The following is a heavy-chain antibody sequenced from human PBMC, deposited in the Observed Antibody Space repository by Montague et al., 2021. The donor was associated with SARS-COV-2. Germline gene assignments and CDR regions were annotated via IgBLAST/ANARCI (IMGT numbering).Heavy chain of an antibody. D-gene: IGHD1-26*01. CDR1: DGSFSNFY. CDR2: INNSGTT. V-gene: IGHV4-34*01. CDR3: ASGDDKGSGYLDD. Sequence: SETLSLTCAVFDGSFSNFYWSWIRQPPGKGLEWMGEINNSGTTYYNQSLKSRGTISVETSKNQFSLKLKSLTAADAAVYYCASGDDKGSGYLDDWGKGTPVTVSS. J-gene: IGHJ6*03.